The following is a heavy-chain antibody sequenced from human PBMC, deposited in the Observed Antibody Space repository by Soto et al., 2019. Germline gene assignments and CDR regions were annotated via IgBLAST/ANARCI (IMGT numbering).Heavy chain of an antibody. D-gene: IGHD2-2*01. J-gene: IGHJ6*02. CDR2: IVGTGKYT. V-gene: IGHV3-23*01. Sequence: DVQLLETGGGLVQPGGSLRLSCRASGFIFQNFVINWVRQAPGKGLEWVSIIVGTGKYTFYEDSVRGRFTFSRDNSENTVYLEMNSLRAEDTPIYFCAKGGTSHIYGIDVWGPGTTVIVSS. CDR3: AKGGTSHIYGIDV. CDR1: GFIFQNFV.